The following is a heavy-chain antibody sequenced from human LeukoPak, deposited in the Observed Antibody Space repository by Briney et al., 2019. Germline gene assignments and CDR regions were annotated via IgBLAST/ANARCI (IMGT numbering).Heavy chain of an antibody. CDR2: IIPIFGTA. Sequence: SVKVSCKASGGTFSSYAISWVLQAPGQGLEWMGGIIPIFGTANYAQKFQGRVTITSDESTSTAYMELSSLRSEDTAVYYCARAEVGYCSSTSCLNWFDPWGQGTLVTVSS. CDR1: GGTFSSYA. CDR3: ARAEVGYCSSTSCLNWFDP. D-gene: IGHD2-2*03. J-gene: IGHJ5*02. V-gene: IGHV1-69*13.